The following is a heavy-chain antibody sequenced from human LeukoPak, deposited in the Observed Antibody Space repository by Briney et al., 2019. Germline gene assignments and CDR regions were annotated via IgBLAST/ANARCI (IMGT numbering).Heavy chain of an antibody. J-gene: IGHJ4*02. V-gene: IGHV5-10-1*01. Sequence: GESLKISCKGSGYSYTDYWISWVRQMLGKGLEWMDRIDPSDSYINHSPSFQGHVSISADKSVSTAYLQWSSLKASDSDMYYCARQPRGTVVFDYWGQGTLVTVSS. CDR3: ARQPRGTVVFDY. CDR1: GYSYTDYW. CDR2: IDPSDSYI. D-gene: IGHD4-23*01.